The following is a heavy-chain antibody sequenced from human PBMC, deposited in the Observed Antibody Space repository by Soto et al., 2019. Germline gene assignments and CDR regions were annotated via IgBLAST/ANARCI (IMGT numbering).Heavy chain of an antibody. Sequence: TETLSLTCTVSGGSISSSSYYWGWIRQPPGKGLEWIGSIYYSGSTYYNPSLKSRVTISVDTSKNQFSLKLSSVTAADTAVYTCARSHYYDSSGYSTEEVFDYWRHGILVSVSS. CDR2: IYYSGST. J-gene: IGHJ4*01. CDR3: ARSHYYDSSGYSTEEVFDY. CDR1: GGSISSSSYY. D-gene: IGHD3-22*01. V-gene: IGHV4-39*01.